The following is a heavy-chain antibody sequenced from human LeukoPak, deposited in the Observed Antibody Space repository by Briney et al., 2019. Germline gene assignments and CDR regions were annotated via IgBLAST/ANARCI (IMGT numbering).Heavy chain of an antibody. CDR2: IKGDGSHT. Sequence: PGGSLRLSCAAFGFTFSNYWMHWVRQAPGKGLVWVSRIKGDGSHTIYADSVKGRFTISRDNAKNTLYLQMKSLRAEDTAVYYCVRDWDHFDFDSWGQGTLVTVSS. J-gene: IGHJ5*01. CDR1: GFTFSNYW. CDR3: VRDWDHFDFDS. D-gene: IGHD3-9*01. V-gene: IGHV3-74*01.